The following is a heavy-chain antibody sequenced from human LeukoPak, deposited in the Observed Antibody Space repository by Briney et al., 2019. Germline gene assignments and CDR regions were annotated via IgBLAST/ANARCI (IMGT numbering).Heavy chain of an antibody. CDR3: ARDVGRTQQWLVHYYYYGMDV. V-gene: IGHV3-30-3*01. D-gene: IGHD6-19*01. CDR1: GFTFSSYA. CDR2: ISYDGSNK. Sequence: GGSLRLSCAASGFTFSSYAMHWVRQAPGKGLEWVAVISYDGSNKYYADSVKGRFTISRDNSKNTLYLQMNSLRAEDTAVYYCARDVGRTQQWLVHYYYYGMDVWGQGTTVTVSS. J-gene: IGHJ6*02.